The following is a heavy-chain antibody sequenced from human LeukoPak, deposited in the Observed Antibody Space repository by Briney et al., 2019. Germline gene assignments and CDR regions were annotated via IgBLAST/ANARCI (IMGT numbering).Heavy chain of an antibody. Sequence: GGYLRRSCAASGLKGSDFYMSWIRQAPGKGLEWVSYISSSGSTIYCADSVKGRFTISRDNAKNSLYLQMNSLRAEDTAVYYCARDHLYYYDSSGHFDYWGQGTLVTVSS. CDR2: ISSSGSTI. D-gene: IGHD3-22*01. V-gene: IGHV3-11*04. CDR1: GLKGSDFY. CDR3: ARDHLYYYDSSGHFDY. J-gene: IGHJ4*02.